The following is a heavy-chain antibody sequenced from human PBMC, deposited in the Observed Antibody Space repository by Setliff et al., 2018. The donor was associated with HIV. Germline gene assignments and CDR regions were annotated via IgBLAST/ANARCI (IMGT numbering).Heavy chain of an antibody. CDR3: ARLWATMVRGVIILNWFDP. D-gene: IGHD3-10*01. CDR1: GGSISSHY. Sequence: PSETLSLTCTVSGGSISSHYWSWIRQPPGKGLEWIGSIYYSGSTNYNPSLKSRVTISVDTSKNQFSLKLSSVTAADTAVYYCARLWATMVRGVIILNWFDPWGQGTLVTVSS. CDR2: IYYSGST. V-gene: IGHV4-59*11. J-gene: IGHJ5*02.